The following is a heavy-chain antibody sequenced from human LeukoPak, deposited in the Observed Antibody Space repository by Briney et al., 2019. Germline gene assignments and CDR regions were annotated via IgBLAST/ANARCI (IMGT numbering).Heavy chain of an antibody. J-gene: IGHJ4*02. CDR2: ISWNSGSI. D-gene: IGHD3-16*02. CDR3: AKGPAYYDYVWGSYPFDY. Sequence: GGSLRLSCAASGFTFDDYAMHWVRQAPGKGLEWVSGISWNSGSIGYADSVKGRFTISRDNAKNSLYLQMNSLRAEDTALYYCAKGPAYYDYVWGSYPFDYWGQGTLVTVSS. CDR1: GFTFDDYA. V-gene: IGHV3-9*01.